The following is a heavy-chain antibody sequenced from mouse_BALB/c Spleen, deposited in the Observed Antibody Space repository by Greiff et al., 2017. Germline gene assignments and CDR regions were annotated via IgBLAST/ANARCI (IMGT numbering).Heavy chain of an antibody. CDR3: TREGPLGYAMDY. J-gene: IGHJ4*01. D-gene: IGHD4-1*01. Sequence: DVKLVESGGGLVKPGGSLKLSCAASGFTFSSYTMSWVRQTPGKRLEWVATISSGGSYTYYPDSVKGRFTISRDNAKNTLYLQMSSLKSEDTAMYYCTREGPLGYAMDYWGQGTSVTVSS. CDR1: GFTFSSYT. CDR2: ISSGGSYT. V-gene: IGHV5-6-4*01.